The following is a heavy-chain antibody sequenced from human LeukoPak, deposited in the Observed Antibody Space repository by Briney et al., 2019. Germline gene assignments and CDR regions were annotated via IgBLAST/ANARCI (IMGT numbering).Heavy chain of an antibody. D-gene: IGHD5/OR15-5a*01. V-gene: IGHV3-33*05. CDR1: GFSFSTFG. CDR2: ISKDESNK. CDR3: SPIFYAPDY. J-gene: IGHJ4*01. Sequence: GGSLRLSCATSGFSFSTFGMYWVRQTPGKGLEWVSHISKDESNKYYADSVKGRFTISRDNAKNTLYLQMNSLRVEDTAVYYCSPIFYAPDYWGQGTQVTVSS.